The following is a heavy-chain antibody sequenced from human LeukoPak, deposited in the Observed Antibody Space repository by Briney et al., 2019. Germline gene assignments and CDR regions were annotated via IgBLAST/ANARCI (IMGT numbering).Heavy chain of an antibody. CDR1: GGSIRSGSYY. Sequence: SETLSLTCTVSGGSIRSGSYYWSWIRQPAGKGLEWIGRIHAGGSTNYNPSLKSRVTISADTSKNQFSLKLSSVTAADTAVYYCAGALGPSYSGSYYIGYYYMDVWGKGTTVTVSS. D-gene: IGHD1-26*01. J-gene: IGHJ6*03. CDR3: AGALGPSYSGSYYIGYYYMDV. V-gene: IGHV4-61*02. CDR2: IHAGGST.